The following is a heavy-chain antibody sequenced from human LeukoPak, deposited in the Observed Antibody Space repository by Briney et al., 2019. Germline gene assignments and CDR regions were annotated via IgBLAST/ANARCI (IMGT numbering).Heavy chain of an antibody. Sequence: PSETLSLTCTVSGGSVSSNSYYWGWIRQPPGKGLEWIGYIYYSGSTNYNPSLKSRVTISVDTSKNQFSLKLSSVTAADTAVYYCAREHGGSYDYWGQGALVTVSS. J-gene: IGHJ4*02. CDR3: AREHGGSYDY. D-gene: IGHD1-26*01. CDR2: IYYSGST. V-gene: IGHV4-61*01. CDR1: GGSVSSNSYY.